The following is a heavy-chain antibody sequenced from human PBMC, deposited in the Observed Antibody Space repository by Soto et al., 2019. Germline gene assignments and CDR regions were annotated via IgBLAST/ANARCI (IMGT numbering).Heavy chain of an antibody. CDR2: VFRSGSI. Sequence: QVQLQESGPGLVRPSESLSLTCNVSGGSMTTGSYFWSWLRQPPGKGLEWIGYVFRSGSINYSPSFKSRVTRSIDTSKNQFSLMLKSVTAADTAVYFCARARNRYFDYWGQGALVTVSS. J-gene: IGHJ4*02. D-gene: IGHD1-1*01. V-gene: IGHV4-61*01. CDR3: ARARNRYFDY. CDR1: GGSMTTGSYF.